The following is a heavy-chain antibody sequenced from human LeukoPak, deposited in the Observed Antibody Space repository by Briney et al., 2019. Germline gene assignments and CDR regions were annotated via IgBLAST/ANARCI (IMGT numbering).Heavy chain of an antibody. V-gene: IGHV1-2*02. CDR1: GYTFTGYY. J-gene: IGHJ4*02. D-gene: IGHD6-13*01. CDR3: ATGSSSWYGNFDY. Sequence: ASVKVSCKASGYTFTGYYMHWVRQAPGQGLEWMGWINPNSGGTNYAQKFQGRVTMTRDTSISTAYMELSGLRSDDTAVYYCATGSSSWYGNFDYWGQGTLVTVSS. CDR2: INPNSGGT.